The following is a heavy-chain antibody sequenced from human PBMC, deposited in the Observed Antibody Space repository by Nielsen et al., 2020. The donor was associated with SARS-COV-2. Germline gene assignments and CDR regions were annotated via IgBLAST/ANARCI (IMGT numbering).Heavy chain of an antibody. CDR3: AKLPGGYGDYAVY. CDR2: ISWNSGSI. V-gene: IGHV3-9*01. D-gene: IGHD4-17*01. Sequence: SLKISCAASGFTFDDYAMHWVRQAPGTVLEWVSGISWNSGSIGYADSVKGRFTISRDNAKNSLYLQMNSPRAEDTALYYCAKLPGGYGDYAVYWGQGTLVTVSS. CDR1: GFTFDDYA. J-gene: IGHJ4*02.